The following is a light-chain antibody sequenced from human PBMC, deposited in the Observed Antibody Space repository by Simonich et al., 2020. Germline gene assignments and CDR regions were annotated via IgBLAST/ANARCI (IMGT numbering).Light chain of an antibody. CDR2: RVS. CDR3: QVWDSSTHVV. CDR1: NLGSKN. Sequence: SYELTQPLSVSVALGQTARITCGGNNLGSKNVHWYQQKPGQAPVLVIYRVSNRPSGIPERFSGSNSGNTATLTISRAQAGDEADYYCQVWDSSTHVVFGGGTKLTVL. J-gene: IGLJ2*01. V-gene: IGLV3-9*01.